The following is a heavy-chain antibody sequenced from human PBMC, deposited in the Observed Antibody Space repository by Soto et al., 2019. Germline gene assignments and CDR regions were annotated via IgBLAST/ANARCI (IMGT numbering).Heavy chain of an antibody. V-gene: IGHV4-34*01. CDR3: ARVERGTATTVVNAFDI. J-gene: IGHJ3*02. CDR1: GGSVSSSSNYY. Sequence: QVPLQQWGAGLLKPSETLSLTCAVYGGSVSSSSNYYWSWIRQPPGKGLAWIGEMSHSGGIHFNQPLKSRATISADTSTTQFSLKRSSVTAADTALYYCARVERGTATTVVNAFDIWGPGTMVTVSS. CDR2: MSHSGGI. D-gene: IGHD1-1*01.